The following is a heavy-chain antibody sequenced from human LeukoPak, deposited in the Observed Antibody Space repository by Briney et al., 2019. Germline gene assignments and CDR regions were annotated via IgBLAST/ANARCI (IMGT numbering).Heavy chain of an antibody. J-gene: IGHJ5*02. D-gene: IGHD6-19*01. V-gene: IGHV4-59*12. CDR2: IYYSGST. Sequence: SETLSLTCTVPGGSISSYYWSWIRQPPGKGLEWIGYIYYSGSTNYNPSLKSRVTISVDTSKNQFSLKLSSVAAADTAVYYCARDSSSNWFDPWGQGTLVTVSS. CDR1: GGSISSYY. CDR3: ARDSSSNWFDP.